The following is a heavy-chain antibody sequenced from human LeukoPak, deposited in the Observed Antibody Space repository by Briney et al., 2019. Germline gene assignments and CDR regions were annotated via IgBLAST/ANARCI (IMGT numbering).Heavy chain of an antibody. J-gene: IGHJ4*02. CDR3: ARDPWATYSDYDSSY. D-gene: IGHD5-12*01. Sequence: ASVKVSCKASGYTFTGYYMHWVRQAPGQGLEWMGWINPDSGGTKYAQKFQGRVTMTSDTSISTTYMELSRLRSDDTAVYYCARDPWATYSDYDSSYWGQGTLVTASS. CDR1: GYTFTGYY. V-gene: IGHV1-2*02. CDR2: INPDSGGT.